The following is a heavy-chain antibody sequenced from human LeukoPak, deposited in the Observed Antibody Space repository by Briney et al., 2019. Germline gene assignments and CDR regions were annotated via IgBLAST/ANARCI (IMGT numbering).Heavy chain of an antibody. J-gene: IGHJ4*02. CDR1: GFTFSSYG. CDR3: AKLSTAVASTANDY. CDR2: ISATGGST. D-gene: IGHD6-19*01. V-gene: IGHV3-23*01. Sequence: GSLRLSCAASGFTFSSYGMSWVRQAPGRGLEWVSVISATGGSTYYADSVKGRFIISRDNFKNTLYLQMNSLRAEDTAVYYCAKLSTAVASTANDYWGQGTLVTVSS.